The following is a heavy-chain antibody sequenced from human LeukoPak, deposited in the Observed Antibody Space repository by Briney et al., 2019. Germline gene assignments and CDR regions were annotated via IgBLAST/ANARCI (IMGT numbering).Heavy chain of an antibody. V-gene: IGHV3-23*01. D-gene: IGHD6-19*01. CDR2: IIDSGGRT. J-gene: IGHJ5*02. Sequence: PGGSLRHSCAASGFTFSNYGMRWVRPAPGKGLEWVSGIIDSGGRTNYADFVKGRFTISRDNSKNTLYLEMNSLRAEDTAVYYCARSVLSVAGTRIPWGQGTLVTVSS. CDR3: ARSVLSVAGTRIP. CDR1: GFTFSNYG.